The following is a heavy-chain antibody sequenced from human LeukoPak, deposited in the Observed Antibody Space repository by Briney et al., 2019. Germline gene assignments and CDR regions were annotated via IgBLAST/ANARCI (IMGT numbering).Heavy chain of an antibody. Sequence: SETLSLTCTVSGGSLSSGSYYWRWIRQPPGKGLHRIGYIYFTESTNYNPSLKSRVTISVVTSKNRFSLKLSSVAAADTAGYYCARVGACPSYSGSYYTTWGQGTLVTVSS. CDR1: GGSLSSGSYY. D-gene: IGHD1-26*01. J-gene: IGHJ5*02. CDR2: IYFTEST. V-gene: IGHV4-61*01. CDR3: ARVGACPSYSGSYYTT.